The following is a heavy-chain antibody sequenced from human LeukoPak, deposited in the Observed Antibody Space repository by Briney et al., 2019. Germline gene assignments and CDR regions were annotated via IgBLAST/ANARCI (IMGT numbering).Heavy chain of an antibody. J-gene: IGHJ4*02. CDR2: IWYDGSHK. CDR1: GFSFSTYG. CDR3: AKALDRGAAAGDHFDS. Sequence: QPGGSLRLSCAASGFSFSTYGMHWVRQAPGKGLEWVAVIWYDGSHKYYADSVKGRFTISRDNSKNTLNLQMNNLRAEDTALYYCAKALDRGAAAGDHFDSWGQGTLVIVSS. D-gene: IGHD6-13*01. V-gene: IGHV3-33*06.